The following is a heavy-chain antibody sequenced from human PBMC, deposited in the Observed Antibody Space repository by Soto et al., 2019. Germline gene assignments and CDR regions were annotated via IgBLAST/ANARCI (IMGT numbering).Heavy chain of an antibody. J-gene: IGHJ4*02. Sequence: ASVKVSCKASGYTFTSYDINWVRQATGQGLEWMGWMNPNSGNTGYAQKFQGRVTMTRNTSISTAYMELSSLRSEDTAVYYCARRPWTGYTFDYWGQGTLVTVSS. CDR2: MNPNSGNT. D-gene: IGHD5-12*01. V-gene: IGHV1-8*01. CDR3: ARRPWTGYTFDY. CDR1: GYTFTSYD.